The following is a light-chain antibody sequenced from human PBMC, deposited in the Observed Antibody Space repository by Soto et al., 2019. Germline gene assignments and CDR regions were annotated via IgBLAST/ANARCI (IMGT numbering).Light chain of an antibody. CDR1: QSVSSN. J-gene: IGKJ5*01. Sequence: EIVMTQSPATLSVSPGERATLSCRARQSVSSNLAWYPQKPSQAPRLLIYGASSRATGNPASFSGRGSGTEFTVTVSSLQSEEFAVYYCQQYNSWPHITFGQGTRLEIK. V-gene: IGKV3-15*01. CDR2: GAS. CDR3: QQYNSWPHIT.